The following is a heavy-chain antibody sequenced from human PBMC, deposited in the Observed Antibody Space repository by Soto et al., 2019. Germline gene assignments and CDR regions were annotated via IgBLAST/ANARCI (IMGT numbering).Heavy chain of an antibody. CDR2: INSDGSST. Sequence: PGGSLRLSCAASGFTFSSYWMHWVRQAPGKGLVWVSRINSDGSSTSYADSVKGRFTISRDNAKNTLYLQMNSLRAEDTAVYYCARDHELRLSPFPNYYYYYYMDVWGKGTTVTVSS. CDR1: GFTFSSYW. CDR3: ARDHELRLSPFPNYYYYYYMDV. J-gene: IGHJ6*03. V-gene: IGHV3-74*01. D-gene: IGHD5-12*01.